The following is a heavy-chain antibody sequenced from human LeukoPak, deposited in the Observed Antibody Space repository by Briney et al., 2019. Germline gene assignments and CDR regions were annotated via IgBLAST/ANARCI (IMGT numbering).Heavy chain of an antibody. CDR2: INQDGSVQ. V-gene: IGHV3-7*01. CDR1: GFPFSAYW. CDR3: SRSLDY. J-gene: IGHJ4*02. Sequence: GGSLRLSCAASGFPFSAYWMDWVRQAPGKEMEWVANINQDGSVQYYAASVRGRFTISRDNAKNSLYLQMNILKAEDTAIYYCSRSLDYLGQGALVTVFS.